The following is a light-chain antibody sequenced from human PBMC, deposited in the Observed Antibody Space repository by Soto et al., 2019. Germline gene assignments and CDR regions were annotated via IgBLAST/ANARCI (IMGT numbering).Light chain of an antibody. V-gene: IGLV2-14*01. CDR3: NSYKSSSTYV. CDR1: SNDVGGYNY. CDR2: DVS. J-gene: IGLJ1*01. Sequence: QSLLTQPASVSSSPRHSITISCTRTSNDVGGYNYVSWYHQHPGKAPKLMIYDVSNRPSGVANRFSGSKCGNTASLTIFLVQLEEEDDYYCNSYKSSSTYVFGTATKVTVL.